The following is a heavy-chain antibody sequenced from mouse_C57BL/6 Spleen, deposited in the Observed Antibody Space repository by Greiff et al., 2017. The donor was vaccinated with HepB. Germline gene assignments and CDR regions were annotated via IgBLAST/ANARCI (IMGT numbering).Heavy chain of an antibody. CDR1: GYAFTNYL. J-gene: IGHJ2*01. CDR3: ASSGYYASRGPRLDY. D-gene: IGHD1-1*01. Sequence: QVQLQQPGAELVRPGTSVKVSCKASGYAFTNYLIEWVKQRPGQGLEWIGVINPGSGGTNYNEKFKGKATLTADKSSSTAYMQLSSLTSEDSAVYFWASSGYYASRGPRLDYWGQGTTLTVSS. CDR2: INPGSGGT. V-gene: IGHV1-54*01.